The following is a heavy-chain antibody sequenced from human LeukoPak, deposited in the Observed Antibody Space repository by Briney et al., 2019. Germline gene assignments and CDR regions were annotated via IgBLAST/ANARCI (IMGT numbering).Heavy chain of an antibody. D-gene: IGHD1-26*01. CDR1: GFTFSSYA. CDR3: ARLVGATRPIGFVDH. CDR2: ISGSGGST. Sequence: GGSLRLSCAASGFTFSSYAMSWVRQAPGKGLEWVSAISGSGGSTYYADSVNGRFTISRDNAKNSLYLQMNSLRAEDTALYYCARLVGATRPIGFVDHWGQGTLVTVSS. J-gene: IGHJ4*02. V-gene: IGHV3-23*01.